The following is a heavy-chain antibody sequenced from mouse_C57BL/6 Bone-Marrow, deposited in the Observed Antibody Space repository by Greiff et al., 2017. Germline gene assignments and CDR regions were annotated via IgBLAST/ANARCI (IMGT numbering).Heavy chain of an antibody. CDR1: GFTFSDYY. J-gene: IGHJ1*03. CDR2: ISNGGGST. CDR3: ARHGTTVVATSWYFDV. D-gene: IGHD1-1*01. Sequence: EVKLVESGGGLVQPGGSLKLSSAASGFTFSDYYMYWVRQTPEKRLEWVAYISNGGGSTYYPDTVKGRFTISRDNAKNTLYLQMSRLKSEDTAMYYCARHGTTVVATSWYFDVWGTGTTVTVSS. V-gene: IGHV5-12*01.